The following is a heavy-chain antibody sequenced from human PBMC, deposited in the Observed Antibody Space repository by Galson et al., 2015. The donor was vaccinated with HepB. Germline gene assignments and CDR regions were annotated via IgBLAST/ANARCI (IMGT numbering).Heavy chain of an antibody. V-gene: IGHV3-21*06. D-gene: IGHD2-2*01. CDR1: GFTFGAYD. CDR3: AKAGCSGAGCYLRYSWIDS. J-gene: IGHJ5*01. CDR2: ITTSRSYI. Sequence: SLRLSCAASGFTFGAYDMYWVRQAPGKGLEWVSSITTSRSYIYYADSMRGRFTISRDNAKNSLFLQMDSLRAEDTAVYYCAKAGCSGAGCYLRYSWIDSWGQGTLVTVSS.